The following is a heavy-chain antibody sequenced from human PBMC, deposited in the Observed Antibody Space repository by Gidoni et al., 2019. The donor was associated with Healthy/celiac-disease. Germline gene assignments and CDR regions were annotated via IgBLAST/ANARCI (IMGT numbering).Heavy chain of an antibody. CDR2: ISGSGGST. J-gene: IGHJ4*02. CDR3: AKSVAVAGLYDY. Sequence: EVQLLESGGGLVQPGGSLRLYCAASGFTFSSYAMSWVRQAPGKGLEWVSAISGSGGSTYYADSVKGRFTISRDNSKNTLYLQMNSLRAEDTAVYYCAKSVAVAGLYDYWGQGTLVTVSS. V-gene: IGHV3-23*01. CDR1: GFTFSSYA. D-gene: IGHD6-19*01.